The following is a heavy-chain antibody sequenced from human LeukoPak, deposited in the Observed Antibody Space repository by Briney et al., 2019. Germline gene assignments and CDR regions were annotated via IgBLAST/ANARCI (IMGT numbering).Heavy chain of an antibody. Sequence: PGGSLRLSCAASGFTFSSYAMSWVRQAPGKGLEWVSVIYSGGSTYYADSVKGRFTISRDNSKNTLYLQMNSLRAEDTAVYYCARDRGYYDSSGIDYWGQGTLVTVSS. CDR3: ARDRGYYDSSGIDY. V-gene: IGHV3-66*01. CDR1: GFTFSSYA. D-gene: IGHD3-22*01. J-gene: IGHJ4*02. CDR2: IYSGGST.